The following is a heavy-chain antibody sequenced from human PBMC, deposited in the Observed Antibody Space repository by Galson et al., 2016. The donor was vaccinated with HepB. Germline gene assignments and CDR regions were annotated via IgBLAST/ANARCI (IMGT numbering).Heavy chain of an antibody. CDR3: ARAASGWFFDWFDP. CDR2: LSWNSNYK. J-gene: IGHJ5*02. Sequence: SLRLSCAGSGFTFEDHAMHWVRQVPGKGLEWVSGLSWNSNYKGYADSVKGRFSISRDNAKNSLYLQMNSLRAEDTAVYYCARAASGWFFDWFDPWGQGTLVTVSS. D-gene: IGHD6-19*01. V-gene: IGHV3-9*01. CDR1: GFTFEDHA.